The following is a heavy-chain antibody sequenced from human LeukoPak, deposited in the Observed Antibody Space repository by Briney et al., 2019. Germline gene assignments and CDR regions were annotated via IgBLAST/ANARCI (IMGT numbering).Heavy chain of an antibody. CDR2: ISYDGSNK. CDR1: GFTFSSYG. D-gene: IGHD6-13*01. CDR3: AKGRSIAAAGYFDY. J-gene: IGHJ4*02. V-gene: IGHV3-30*18. Sequence: GRSLRLSCAASGFTFSSYGMHWVRQAPGKGLEWVAVISYDGSNKYYADSVKGRFTISRDNSKNTLYLQMNSLRAEDTAVYYCAKGRSIAAAGYFDYWGQGTLVTVSS.